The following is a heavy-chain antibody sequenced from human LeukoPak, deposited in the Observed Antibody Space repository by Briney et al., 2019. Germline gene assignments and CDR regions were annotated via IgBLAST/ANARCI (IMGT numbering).Heavy chain of an antibody. D-gene: IGHD3-10*01. J-gene: IGHJ4*02. CDR1: GYTFTSYG. CDR3: AKIWFGDQTGYFDY. V-gene: IGHV1-18*01. CDR2: ISGYNGNT. Sequence: ASVEVSCKASGYTFTSYGISWVRQAPGQGLEWMGWISGYNGNTNYAQKLQGRVTMTTDTSTSTAYMELRSLRSDDTAVYYCAKIWFGDQTGYFDYWGQGTLVTVSS.